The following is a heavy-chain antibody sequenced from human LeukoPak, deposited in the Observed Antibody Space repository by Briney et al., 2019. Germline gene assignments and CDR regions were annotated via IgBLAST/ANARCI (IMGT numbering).Heavy chain of an antibody. CDR2: IYYSGST. V-gene: IGHV4-39*07. Sequence: PSETLSLTCTVSGGSISSSSYYWGWIRQPPGKGLEWIGSIYYSGSTYYNPSLKSRVTISVDTSKNQFSLKLSSVTAADTAVYYCARVHLSSRGYSDYYYMDVWGKGTTVTVSS. J-gene: IGHJ6*03. CDR1: GGSISSSSYY. CDR3: ARVHLSSRGYSDYYYMDV. D-gene: IGHD2-2*01.